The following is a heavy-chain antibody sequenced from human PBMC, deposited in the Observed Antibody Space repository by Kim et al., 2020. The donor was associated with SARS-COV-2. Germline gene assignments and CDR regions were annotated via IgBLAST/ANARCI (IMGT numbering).Heavy chain of an antibody. CDR3: APPHFHRSAH. CDR2: IGGSDGVV. J-gene: IGHJ4*02. Sequence: GGSLRLSCAASGLNFNIQYMTWVRQAPGKGLEWVSFIGGSDGVVSYADSVRGRFAISRDNARNTVYLQMNSLRAEDTAIYYCAPPHFHRSAHWGQGTLDT. V-gene: IGHV3-48*03. CDR1: GLNFNIQY.